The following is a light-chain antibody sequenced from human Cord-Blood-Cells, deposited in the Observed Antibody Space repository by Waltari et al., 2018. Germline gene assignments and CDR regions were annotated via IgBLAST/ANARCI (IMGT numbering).Light chain of an antibody. CDR1: QGISSY. Sequence: DIHPTQPPSFLSASVGDRVTITYRASQGISSYLAWYQQKPGKAPKLLIYAASTLQSGVPSRFSGSGSGTEFTLTISSLQPEDFATYYCQQRNSYPYTFGQGTKLEIK. V-gene: IGKV1-9*01. J-gene: IGKJ2*01. CDR3: QQRNSYPYT. CDR2: AAS.